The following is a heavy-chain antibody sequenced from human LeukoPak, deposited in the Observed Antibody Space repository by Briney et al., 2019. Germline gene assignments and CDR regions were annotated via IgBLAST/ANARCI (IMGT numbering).Heavy chain of an antibody. CDR2: ISGDSTIT. V-gene: IGHV3-43*02. CDR3: AKDTPLFYHYYGIDV. Sequence: GGSLRLSCAASGLNLDAYAMHWVRQAPGKGLEWVSLISGDSTITYYADSVKGRFTISRDNSKNSLFLEMNSLRSEDTALYYCAKDTPLFYHYYGIDVWGQGTTVTVSS. J-gene: IGHJ6*02. CDR1: GLNLDAYA.